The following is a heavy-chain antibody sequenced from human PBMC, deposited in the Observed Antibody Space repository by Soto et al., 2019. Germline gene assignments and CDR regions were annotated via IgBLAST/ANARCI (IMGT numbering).Heavy chain of an antibody. D-gene: IGHD4-4*01. V-gene: IGHV3-30*18. J-gene: IGHJ4*02. CDR1: RFSFSDYG. Sequence: GGSLRLSCAASRFSFSDYGMHWVRQATGKGLEWVAGISHGATRKSYSDSVKGRFIISRDNSKKMLYLQLNSLRREDTAVYYCAKDWVGGSNRYQLEYWGQGTLVTVSS. CDR2: ISHGATRK. CDR3: AKDWVGGSNRYQLEY.